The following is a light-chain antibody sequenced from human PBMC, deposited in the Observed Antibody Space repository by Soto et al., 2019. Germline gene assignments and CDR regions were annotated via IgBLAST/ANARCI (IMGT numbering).Light chain of an antibody. CDR1: QTVRNNY. CDR2: DAS. V-gene: IGKV3-20*01. J-gene: IGKJ1*01. Sequence: LLTQSPGTLPLSPGERATLSCRASQTVRNNYLAWYQQKPDQAPRLLIYDASSRATGIPVRFSGSGSGTDFTLTISSLQPEDFAVYFCHQDFNLPWTFGQGTKVDIK. CDR3: HQDFNLPWT.